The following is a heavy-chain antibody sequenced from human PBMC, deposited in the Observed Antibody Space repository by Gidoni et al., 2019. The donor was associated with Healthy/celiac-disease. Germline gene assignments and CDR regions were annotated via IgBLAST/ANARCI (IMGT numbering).Heavy chain of an antibody. CDR2: IYYSGST. CDR3: ARSGVRGDQIEDYYYYYGMDV. D-gene: IGHD3-10*01. CDR1: GGSISSGGYS. V-gene: IGHV4-31*03. J-gene: IGHJ6*02. Sequence: QVQLQESGPGLVKPSQTLSLTCTVSGGSISSGGYSWSWIRQHPGKGLEWIGYIYYSGSTYYNPSLKSRVTISVDTSKNQFSLKLSSVTAADTAVYYCARSGVRGDQIEDYYYYYGMDVWGQGTTVTVSS.